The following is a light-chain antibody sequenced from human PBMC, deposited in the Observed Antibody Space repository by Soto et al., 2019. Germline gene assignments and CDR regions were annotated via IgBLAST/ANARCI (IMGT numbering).Light chain of an antibody. CDR2: GGS. J-gene: IGKJ5*01. CDR3: QHYGAAPIT. Sequence: DIVLTQSPGTLSLSPGERATLSCRASQSVSSNHLAWYQQKPGQAPRLLIYGGSSRATGIPVRFSGSGSETDFTLTISRLEPEDFALYYCQHYGAAPITFGRGTRLEIK. CDR1: QSVSSNH. V-gene: IGKV3-20*01.